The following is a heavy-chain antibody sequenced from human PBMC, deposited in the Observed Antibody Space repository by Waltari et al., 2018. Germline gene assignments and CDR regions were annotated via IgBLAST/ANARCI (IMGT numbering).Heavy chain of an antibody. D-gene: IGHD1-26*01. V-gene: IGHV3-23*01. J-gene: IGHJ6*02. CDR1: GFTFSTYA. CDR3: AKEWESDYYYYGVDV. CDR2: MSLSGSSI. Sequence: EVQLLESGGGLVQPGGSLRLSCTASGFTFSTYALTWVRQAPGKGLEWVSSMSLSGSSIYYTDSVKGRFTISRDNSKNTLYLQMNSLRAEDTAIYYCAKEWESDYYYYGVDVWGQGTTVTVSS.